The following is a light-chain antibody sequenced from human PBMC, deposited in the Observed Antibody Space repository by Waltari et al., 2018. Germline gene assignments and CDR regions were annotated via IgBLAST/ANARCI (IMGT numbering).Light chain of an antibody. CDR2: EGT. CDR1: SSDVGSYNL. J-gene: IGLJ3*02. V-gene: IGLV2-23*01. Sequence: QSALTQPASVSGSPGQSITISCTVTSSDVGSYNLVSWYQQHPGKAPKLMIYEGTKRPSVVSNRFSGSKSGNTASLTISWLQAEDEADYYCCSYAARSTWVFGGGTKLTVL. CDR3: CSYAARSTWV.